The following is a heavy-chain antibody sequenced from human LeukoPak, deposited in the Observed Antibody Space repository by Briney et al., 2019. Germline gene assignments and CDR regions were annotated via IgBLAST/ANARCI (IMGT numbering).Heavy chain of an antibody. CDR1: GFTFTTFG. J-gene: IGHJ4*02. V-gene: IGHV3-33*01. D-gene: IGHD1-1*01. CDR3: ASAGERGTMDY. CDR2: IWYDGNNK. Sequence: PGRSLSLSCAASGFTFTTFGMHWVRQAPGTGLEWVAVIWYDGNNKYYADSVRGRFTIYRDTSKNTLYLQMNSLRAEDTAVYYCASAGERGTMDYLGQGTPVTVSS.